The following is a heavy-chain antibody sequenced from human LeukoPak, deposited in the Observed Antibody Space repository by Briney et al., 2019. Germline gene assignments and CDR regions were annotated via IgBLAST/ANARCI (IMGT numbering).Heavy chain of an antibody. Sequence: GGSLRLSCAASGFTFSSYSMNWVRQAPGKGLEWVSYISSSSSYIYYADSVKGRFTISRDNAKNSLYLQMNSLRAEDTAVYYCARGLAGYGDYYNYWGQGTLVTVSS. CDR3: ARGLAGYGDYYNY. CDR1: GFTFSSYS. V-gene: IGHV3-21*05. D-gene: IGHD4-17*01. J-gene: IGHJ4*02. CDR2: ISSSSSYI.